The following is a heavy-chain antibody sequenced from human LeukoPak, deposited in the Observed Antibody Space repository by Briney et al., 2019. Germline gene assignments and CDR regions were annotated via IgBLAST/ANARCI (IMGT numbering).Heavy chain of an antibody. Sequence: PGGSLRLSCAASGFTVSSNYMSWVRQAPGKGLEWVSVIYSGGSTYYADSVKGRFTISRDNSKNTLYLQMNSLRAEDTAVYYCARDFPPLRSGNHDGMDVWGQGTTVTVSS. J-gene: IGHJ6*02. V-gene: IGHV3-53*01. CDR3: ARDFPPLRSGNHDGMDV. CDR2: IYSGGST. CDR1: GFTVSSNY. D-gene: IGHD2-15*01.